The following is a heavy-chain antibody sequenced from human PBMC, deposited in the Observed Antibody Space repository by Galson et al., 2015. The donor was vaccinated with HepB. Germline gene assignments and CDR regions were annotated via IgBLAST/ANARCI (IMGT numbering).Heavy chain of an antibody. CDR1: GFTFSSYS. CDR3: ARDRIAVAAAGPTFDY. V-gene: IGHV3-21*01. Sequence: SLRLSCAASGFTFSSYSMNWVRQAPGKGLEWVSSISSSSSYIYYADSVKGRFTISRDNAKNSLHLQMNSLRAEDTAVYYCARDRIAVAAAGPTFDYWGQGTLVTVSS. D-gene: IGHD6-13*01. CDR2: ISSSSSYI. J-gene: IGHJ4*02.